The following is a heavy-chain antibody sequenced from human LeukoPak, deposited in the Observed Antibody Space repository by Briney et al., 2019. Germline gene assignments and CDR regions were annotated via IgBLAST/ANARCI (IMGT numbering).Heavy chain of an antibody. CDR1: GFTFSSYA. V-gene: IGHV3-30*04. J-gene: IGHJ4*02. CDR3: ARGAGYSYGADY. D-gene: IGHD5-18*01. CDR2: ISYAGSNK. Sequence: GGSLRLSCAASGFTFSSYAMHWVRQAPGKGLEWVAVISYAGSNKYYADSVKGRFTISRDNSKNTLYLQMNSLRAEDTAVYYCARGAGYSYGADYWGQGTLVTVSS.